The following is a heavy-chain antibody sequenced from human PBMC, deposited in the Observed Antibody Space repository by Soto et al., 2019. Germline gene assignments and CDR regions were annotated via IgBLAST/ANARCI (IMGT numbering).Heavy chain of an antibody. CDR1: GLSFDDYA. Sequence: EVQLVESGGGLVQPGRSLRLSCAASGLSFDDYAMHWVRQVPGKGLEWVSGISWNGGSIGYADSVKGRFSISRDNAKNSLYLQMNSLRVEDTALYYGAKSMGCTANGMVVWGQGTTVTVSS. J-gene: IGHJ6*02. CDR3: AKSMGCTANGMVV. V-gene: IGHV3-9*01. D-gene: IGHD2-21*02. CDR2: ISWNGGSI.